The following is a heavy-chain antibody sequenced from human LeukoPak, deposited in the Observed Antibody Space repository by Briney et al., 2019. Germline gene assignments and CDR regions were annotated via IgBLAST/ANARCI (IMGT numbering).Heavy chain of an antibody. CDR1: GYTFTGYY. J-gene: IGHJ4*02. Sequence: ASVKVSCKASGYTFTGYYMHWVRQAPGQGLEWMGWINPNSGGTNYAQKFQGRVTMTRDTSISTAYMELSRMRSDDTAVYYCARGGRYCSGGSCYFDYWGQGTLVTVSS. CDR2: INPNSGGT. V-gene: IGHV1-2*02. CDR3: ARGGRYCSGGSCYFDY. D-gene: IGHD2-15*01.